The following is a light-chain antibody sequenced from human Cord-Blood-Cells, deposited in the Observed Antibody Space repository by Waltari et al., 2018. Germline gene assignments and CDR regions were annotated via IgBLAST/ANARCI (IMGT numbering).Light chain of an antibody. CDR3: QQYYSTPPT. V-gene: IGKV4-1*01. Sequence: DIVMTQSPDSLAVYLGERATINCKSSQSVLYSSNNKNYLAWYQQNPGQHPKLLIYWASTRESGVPDRFSGSGSGTDFTLTISSLQAEDVAVYYCQQYYSTPPTFGGGTKVEIK. CDR1: QSVLYSSNNKNY. J-gene: IGKJ4*01. CDR2: WAS.